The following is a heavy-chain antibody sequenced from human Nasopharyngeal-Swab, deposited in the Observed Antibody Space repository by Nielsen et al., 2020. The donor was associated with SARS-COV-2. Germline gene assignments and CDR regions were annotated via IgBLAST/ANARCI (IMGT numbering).Heavy chain of an antibody. D-gene: IGHD3-3*01. Sequence: GSLRLSCTVSGGSVSDYYWSWIRQPPGKGLEWLGYISYSGTTNYNPSLKSRVTISVDTSKNQCSLRLSSVTAADTATYYCARDSTVFGVVPSWFDPWGQGTLVTVSS. CDR2: ISYSGTT. CDR1: GGSVSDYY. V-gene: IGHV4-59*02. J-gene: IGHJ5*02. CDR3: ARDSTVFGVVPSWFDP.